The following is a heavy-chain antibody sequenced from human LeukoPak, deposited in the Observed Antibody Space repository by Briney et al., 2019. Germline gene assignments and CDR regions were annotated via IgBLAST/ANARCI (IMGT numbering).Heavy chain of an antibody. D-gene: IGHD6-13*01. CDR2: ISGSGGST. J-gene: IGHJ5*02. CDR3: AKPRPSYSSSWYDH. V-gene: IGHV3-23*01. CDR1: GLTFTSYA. Sequence: SGGSLRLSCAASGLTFTSYAMSWVRQAPGKGLEWVSAISGSGGSTYYADSVKGRFTISRDNSKNTLYLQMNSLRAEDTAVYYCAKPRPSYSSSWYDHWGQGTLVTVSS.